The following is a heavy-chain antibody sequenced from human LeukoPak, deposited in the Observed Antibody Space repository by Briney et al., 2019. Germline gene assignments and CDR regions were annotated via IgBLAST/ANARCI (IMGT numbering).Heavy chain of an antibody. CDR1: GFTFSSYS. CDR2: IYSGGST. Sequence: GGSLRLSCAASGFTFSSYSMNWVRQAPGKGLEWVSVIYSGGSTYYADSVKGRFTISRDNSKNTLYLQMNSLRAEDTAVYYCARDHGYYDSSGYYYVHDYWGQGTLVTVSS. V-gene: IGHV3-66*01. D-gene: IGHD3-22*01. J-gene: IGHJ4*02. CDR3: ARDHGYYDSSGYYYVHDY.